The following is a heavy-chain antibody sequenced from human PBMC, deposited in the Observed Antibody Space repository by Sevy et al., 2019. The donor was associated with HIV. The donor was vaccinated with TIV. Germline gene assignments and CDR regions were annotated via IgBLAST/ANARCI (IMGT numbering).Heavy chain of an antibody. J-gene: IGHJ3*01. CDR2: IYYSGTT. V-gene: IGHV4-39*01. Sequence: SETLSLTCTVSDVSISSGTNYWGWIRQPPGKGLEWIGSIYYSGTTYYNPSLKSRVTMSADTSMNQFSLKLSSVTGADTAVYYCARQRGGWYEYDASDVWGQGTMVTVSS. CDR1: DVSISSGTNY. D-gene: IGHD6-19*01. CDR3: ARQRGGWYEYDASDV.